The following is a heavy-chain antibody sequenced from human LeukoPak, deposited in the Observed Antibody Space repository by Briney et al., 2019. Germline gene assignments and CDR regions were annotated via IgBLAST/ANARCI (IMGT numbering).Heavy chain of an antibody. D-gene: IGHD3-10*01. Sequence: SETLSLTCTVSGGSISSYYWSWIRQPPGKGLEWIGYIYYSGSTNYNPSLKSRVTISVDTSKNQFSLKLSSVTAADTAVYYCARVGRDYYGSGSYPSYYFDYWGQGTLVTVSS. CDR3: ARVGRDYYGSGSYPSYYFDY. CDR1: GGSISSYY. CDR2: IYYSGST. V-gene: IGHV4-59*01. J-gene: IGHJ4*02.